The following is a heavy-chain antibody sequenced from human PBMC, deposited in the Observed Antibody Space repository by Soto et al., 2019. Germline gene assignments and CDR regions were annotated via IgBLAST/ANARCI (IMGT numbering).Heavy chain of an antibody. CDR3: ARPRGGGEQQLVLNIGWFDP. CDR2: IYYSGST. D-gene: IGHD6-13*01. CDR1: GGSISSSSYY. J-gene: IGHJ5*02. Sequence: PSETLSLTCTVSGGSISSSSYYLGWIRPPPGKGLEWIGSIYYSGSTYYNPSLKSRVTISVDTSKNQFSLKLSSVTAADTAVYYCARPRGGGEQQLVLNIGWFDPWGQGTLVTVSS. V-gene: IGHV4-39*01.